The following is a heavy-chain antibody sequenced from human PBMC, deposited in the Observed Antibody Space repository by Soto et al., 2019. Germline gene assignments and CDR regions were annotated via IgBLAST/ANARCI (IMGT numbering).Heavy chain of an antibody. Sequence: QLQLQESGSGLVKPSQTLSLTCTVSGDSIDRGGYTWNWIRQPPGKGLEWIGYIYHSGSAHYNASLEGRVSLSVYMSKNQFSLQLTSVTDADTAVYYCVRASYILPFDPWGQGIFVTVSS. J-gene: IGHJ5*02. CDR1: GDSIDRGGYT. CDR2: IYHSGSA. CDR3: VRASYILPFDP. D-gene: IGHD3-10*01. V-gene: IGHV4-30-2*01.